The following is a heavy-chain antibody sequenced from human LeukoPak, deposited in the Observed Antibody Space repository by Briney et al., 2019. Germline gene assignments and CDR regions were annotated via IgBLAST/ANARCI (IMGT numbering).Heavy chain of an antibody. CDR2: IRSKTDGGTT. V-gene: IGHV3-15*01. D-gene: IGHD2-15*01. J-gene: IGHJ4*02. CDR3: TTQPGGSWNKYN. CDR1: GFTFSNAW. Sequence: GGSLRLSCAASGFTFSNAWMSWVRQAPGKGPEWVARIRSKTDGGTTDYAAPVKGRFTISRDDSINTLYLQMSSLKTEDTAVYYCTTQPGGSWNKYNWGQGTLVTVSS.